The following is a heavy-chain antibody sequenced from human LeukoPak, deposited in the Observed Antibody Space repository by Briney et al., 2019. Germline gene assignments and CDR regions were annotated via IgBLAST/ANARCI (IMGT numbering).Heavy chain of an antibody. CDR2: IYPADSDT. D-gene: IGHD2-2*01. V-gene: IGHV5-51*01. Sequence: GESLNISCKGSGYSFSTYWIGWVRQMPGKGLECMGIIYPADSDTRYSPSFQGQVTISADKSISTAYLQWSSLKASDTAMYYCARQKVGGSNQLLFSGMDVWGQGTTVTVSS. J-gene: IGHJ6*02. CDR1: GYSFSTYW. CDR3: ARQKVGGSNQLLFSGMDV.